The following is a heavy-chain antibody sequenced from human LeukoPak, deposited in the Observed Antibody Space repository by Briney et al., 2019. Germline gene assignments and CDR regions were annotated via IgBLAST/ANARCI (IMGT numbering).Heavy chain of an antibody. CDR3: ARHVLSAAGGYYMDV. D-gene: IGHD6-13*01. CDR1: GYSFTSYW. V-gene: IGHV5-51*01. J-gene: IGHJ6*03. CDR2: IYPGDSDT. Sequence: GESLKISCKGSGYSFTSYWIGWVRQMPGKGLEWMGIIYPGDSDTRYSPSFQGQVTISADKSISTAYLQWSSLKASDTAMYYCARHVLSAAGGYYMDVWGKGTTVTVSS.